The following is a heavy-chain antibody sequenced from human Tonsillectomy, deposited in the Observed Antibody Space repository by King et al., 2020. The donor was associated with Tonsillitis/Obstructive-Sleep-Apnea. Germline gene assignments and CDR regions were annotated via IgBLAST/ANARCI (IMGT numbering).Heavy chain of an antibody. Sequence: VQLVESGGGVVQPGRSLRLSCAASGFTFSSYGMHWVRQAPGKGLEWVAVIWYDGSNKYYEDSVKGRLTISRDNSKNTLYLQMNSLRAEDTAVYYCAGSIAAAGTGSFDIWGQGTMVTVSS. D-gene: IGHD6-13*01. CDR2: IWYDGSNK. V-gene: IGHV3-33*01. CDR1: GFTFSSYG. CDR3: AGSIAAAGTGSFDI. J-gene: IGHJ3*02.